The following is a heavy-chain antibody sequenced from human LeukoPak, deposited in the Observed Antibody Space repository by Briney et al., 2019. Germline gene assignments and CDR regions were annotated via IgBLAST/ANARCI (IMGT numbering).Heavy chain of an antibody. CDR1: GFTFSSYE. Sequence: GGSLRLSCAAPGFTFSSYEMDWVRQAPGKGLEWVSYISSSGSTIYYADSVKGRFTISRDNAKNSLYLQMNSLRAEDTAVYYCARDSVATPFDYWGQGTLVTVSS. CDR3: ARDSVATPFDY. D-gene: IGHD5-12*01. J-gene: IGHJ4*02. CDR2: ISSSGSTI. V-gene: IGHV3-48*03.